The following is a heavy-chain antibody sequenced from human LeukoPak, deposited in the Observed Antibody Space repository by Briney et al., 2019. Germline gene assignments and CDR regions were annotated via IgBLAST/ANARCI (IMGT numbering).Heavy chain of an antibody. CDR3: CRDAGGTWFDL. V-gene: IGHV4-59*01. D-gene: IGHD3-16*01. J-gene: IGHJ5*02. CDR1: GGSISTYS. CDR2: VNSNGGT. Sequence: SETLSLTCTVSGGSISTYSWNWIRQPPGKGLEWIGYVNSNGGTYNNPSLKRRVTVSLEMSKNKFFLKQSSAPAADKTVYYCCRDAGGTWFDLWGQGHVVTVSS.